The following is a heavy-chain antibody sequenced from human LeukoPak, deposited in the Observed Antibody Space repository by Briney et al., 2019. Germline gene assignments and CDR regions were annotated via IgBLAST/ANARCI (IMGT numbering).Heavy chain of an antibody. D-gene: IGHD4/OR15-4a*01. CDR1: GFTFSSYA. CDR2: ISYDGSNK. CDR3: AGGGASYTYYYYYMDV. J-gene: IGHJ6*03. Sequence: GGSLRLSCAASGFTFSSYAMHWVRQAPGKGLEWVTLISYDGSNKYYADSVKGRFTISRDNSKNTLYLQMNSLRAEDTAVYFCAGGGASYTYYYYYMDVXXXGTTVTVSS. V-gene: IGHV3-30-3*01.